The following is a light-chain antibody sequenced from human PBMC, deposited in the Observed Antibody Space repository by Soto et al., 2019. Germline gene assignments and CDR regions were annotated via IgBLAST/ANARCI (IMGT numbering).Light chain of an antibody. CDR2: GNS. V-gene: IGLV1-40*01. Sequence: QSALTQPPSVSGAPGQRVTISCTGSSSNIGAGYDVHWYQQLPGTAPKLLIYGNSNRPSGVPDRFSGSKSGTSASLAITGLQAEEEADYYCQSYDSSLSGRVFGTGTKVTVL. CDR3: QSYDSSLSGRV. J-gene: IGLJ1*01. CDR1: SSNIGAGYD.